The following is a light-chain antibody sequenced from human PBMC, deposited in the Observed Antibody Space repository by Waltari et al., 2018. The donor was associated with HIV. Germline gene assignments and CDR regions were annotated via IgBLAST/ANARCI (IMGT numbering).Light chain of an antibody. CDR3: SSYGDSLRVL. J-gene: IGLJ3*02. CDR1: SSDLGAYDS. CDR2: EVT. V-gene: IGLV2-8*01. Sequence: QSALTPPPSASGSHGQSVTISCTGSSSDLGAYDSVSWFQQHPRSAPKLLLYEVTRRPSSVSDRFSGSRSGSTAFLTVAGLQPDDEATYFCSSYGDSLRVLFGGGTNVTVL.